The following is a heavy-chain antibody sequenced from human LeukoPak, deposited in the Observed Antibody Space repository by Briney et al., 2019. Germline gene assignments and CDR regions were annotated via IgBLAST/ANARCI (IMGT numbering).Heavy chain of an antibody. CDR3: ASGIRERGSDY. CDR2: INPSGSTI. J-gene: IGHJ4*02. Sequence: NPGGSLRLSCAASGFTFSTYAMNWVRQAPGRGLEWVSSINPSGSTIFYADSVKGRFTISRDNAKNSLYLQMNSLRAEDTALYFCASGIRERGSDYWGQGTLVTVSS. D-gene: IGHD1-1*01. V-gene: IGHV3-21*01. CDR1: GFTFSTYA.